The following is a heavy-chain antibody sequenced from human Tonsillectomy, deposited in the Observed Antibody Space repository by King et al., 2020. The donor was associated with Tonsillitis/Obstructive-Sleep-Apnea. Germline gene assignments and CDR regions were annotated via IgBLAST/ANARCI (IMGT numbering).Heavy chain of an antibody. V-gene: IGHV1-69*01. CDR3: ARNPFGVGLAYYYMDV. D-gene: IGHD3-3*01. Sequence: VQLVESGAEVKKPGSSVKVSCKASGGTFSSYAISWVRQAPGQGLEWMGGIIPIFGTANYAQKFQGRVTITADESTSTAYMELSSLRSEDTAVYYCARNPFGVGLAYYYMDVWGKGTTVTDSS. J-gene: IGHJ6*03. CDR2: IIPIFGTA. CDR1: GGTFSSYA.